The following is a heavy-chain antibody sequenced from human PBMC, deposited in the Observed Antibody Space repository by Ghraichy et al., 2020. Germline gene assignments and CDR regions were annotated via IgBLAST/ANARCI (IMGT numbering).Heavy chain of an antibody. CDR3: ARERLHYYYYYMDV. Sequence: ETLSLTCAVYGGSFSGYYWSWIRQPPGKGLEWIGEINHSGSTNYNPSLKSRVTISVDTSKNQFSLKLSPVTAADTAVYYCARERLHYYYYYMDVWGKGTTVTVSS. CDR2: INHSGST. J-gene: IGHJ6*03. CDR1: GGSFSGYY. V-gene: IGHV4-34*01.